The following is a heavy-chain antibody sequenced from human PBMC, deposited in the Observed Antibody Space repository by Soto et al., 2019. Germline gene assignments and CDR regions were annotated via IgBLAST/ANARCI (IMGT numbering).Heavy chain of an antibody. CDR1: GGSFSGDY. D-gene: IGHD5-18*01. CDR2: INHSGNT. J-gene: IGHJ5*02. CDR3: ARSWAQLWFRIAPWPVSWFDP. Sequence: SETLSLTCAVYGGSFSGDYWSWIRQPPGKWLEWIGEINHSGNTNYNPSLKSRVTMSVDTSKNQFSLKLSSVTAADTAMYYCARSWAQLWFRIAPWPVSWFDPWGQGTLVTVSS. V-gene: IGHV4-34*01.